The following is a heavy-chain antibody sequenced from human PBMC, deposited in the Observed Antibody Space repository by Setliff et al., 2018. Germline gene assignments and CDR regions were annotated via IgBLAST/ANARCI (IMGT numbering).Heavy chain of an antibody. J-gene: IGHJ5*02. CDR2: IYYSGST. Sequence: KPSETLSLTCTVSGGSISSHYWSWIRQPPGKGLEWIGSIYYSGSTNYNPSLKSRVTISVDTSKNQFSLKLSSVTAADTAVYYCARVVLRVYNWFDPCGQGTLVTVSS. V-gene: IGHV4-59*11. D-gene: IGHD2-2*01. CDR3: ARVVLRVYNWFDP. CDR1: GGSISSHY.